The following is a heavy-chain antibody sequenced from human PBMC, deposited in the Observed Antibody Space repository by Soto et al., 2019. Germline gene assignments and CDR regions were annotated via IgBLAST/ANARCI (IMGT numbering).Heavy chain of an antibody. CDR3: ARLYSDPSIYIDY. J-gene: IGHJ4*02. CDR1: GFTFGSYA. D-gene: IGHD5-12*01. Sequence: PGGSLRLSCAASGFTFGSYAMHWARQAPGKGLEWVAVISYDGSNKYYADSVKGRFTISRDNSKNTLYLQINSLRAEHSAVYYCARLYSDPSIYIDYWGQGTLVTVSS. CDR2: ISYDGSNK. V-gene: IGHV3-30-3*01.